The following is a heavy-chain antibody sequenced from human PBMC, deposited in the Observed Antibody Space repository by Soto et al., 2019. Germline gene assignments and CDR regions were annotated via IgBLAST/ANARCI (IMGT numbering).Heavy chain of an antibody. CDR1: GFTFSSYS. CDR3: ARAGWYRFDY. Sequence: PGGSLRLSCAASGFTFSSYSMNWVRQAPGKGLMWVSCINSDGTTINYADSVEGRFTISRDNAKNTLFLQMNSLRVEDTAVYYCARAGWYRFDYWGQGTLVTVSS. D-gene: IGHD6-19*01. CDR2: INSDGTTI. V-gene: IGHV3-74*01. J-gene: IGHJ4*02.